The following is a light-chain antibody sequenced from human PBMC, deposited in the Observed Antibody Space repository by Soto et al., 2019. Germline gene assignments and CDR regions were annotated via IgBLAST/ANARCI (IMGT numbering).Light chain of an antibody. V-gene: IGKV3-15*01. CDR3: QQYNNSPRT. Sequence: MTQSPSTLSASAGDRVTITCRASQGVSNNLAWYQQKPGQAPRLLIYGASTMHTGIPARFSGSGSGTDFTLTISSLQSEDFAGYYCQQYNNSPRTFGQGTKVEIK. CDR2: GAS. J-gene: IGKJ1*01. CDR1: QGVSNN.